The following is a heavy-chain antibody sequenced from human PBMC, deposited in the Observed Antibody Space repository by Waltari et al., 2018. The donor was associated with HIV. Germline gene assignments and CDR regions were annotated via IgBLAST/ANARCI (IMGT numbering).Heavy chain of an antibody. V-gene: IGHV3-30*03. Sequence: QVQLVESGGGVAQPGRSLRLSCAASGFSFRNYAIHWVRQAPGKGLEWLTLISYDETNEYYTDSVRGRFTISRDNSKNMLYLQMNNLRPEDTAIYYCVVSSFDYWGQGTLVTVSS. CDR3: VVSSFDY. J-gene: IGHJ4*02. CDR1: GFSFRNYA. D-gene: IGHD3-10*01. CDR2: ISYDETNE.